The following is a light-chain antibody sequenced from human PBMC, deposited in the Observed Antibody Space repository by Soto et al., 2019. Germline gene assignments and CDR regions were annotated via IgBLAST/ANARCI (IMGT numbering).Light chain of an antibody. CDR1: HSISSW. CDR2: DAS. V-gene: IGKV1-5*01. CDR3: QQYNTYPYT. Sequence: DIPMTQSPSTLSASVGDRVTITCRASHSISSWLAWYQQKPGKAPKLLIYDASSLESGVPSRFSGSGSGTEFTLAISSLQTDDFATYSCQQYNTYPYTFGQGTNLEIK. J-gene: IGKJ2*01.